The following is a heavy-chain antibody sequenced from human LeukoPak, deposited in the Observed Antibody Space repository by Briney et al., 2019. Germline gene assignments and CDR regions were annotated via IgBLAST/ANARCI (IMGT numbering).Heavy chain of an antibody. J-gene: IGHJ4*01. D-gene: IGHD5-12*01. CDR2: IGISRGNT. Sequence: GGSLRLSCAASGFNFIDYSMNRVRQAPGKGLEWISYIGISRGNTKYADSVKGRFTISRDKARNSLYLQMNSLRVEDTAMYYCARDHRYAFDNRGHGTLVTVSS. CDR3: ARDHRYAFDN. CDR1: GFNFIDYS. V-gene: IGHV3-48*01.